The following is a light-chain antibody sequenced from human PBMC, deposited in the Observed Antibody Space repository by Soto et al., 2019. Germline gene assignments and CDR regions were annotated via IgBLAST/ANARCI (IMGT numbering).Light chain of an antibody. J-gene: IGKJ4*01. CDR1: QSVSSN. V-gene: IGKV3-15*01. CDR2: VAS. CDR3: QQYNVWPLT. Sequence: EIVMTQSPATLSVSPGERATLPCRASQSVSSNLAWYQQKPGQTPKLLIYVASTWATGIPARFSGSGSGTEFTLTINSLQSEDFAVYYCQQYNVWPLTFGGGTKMEFK.